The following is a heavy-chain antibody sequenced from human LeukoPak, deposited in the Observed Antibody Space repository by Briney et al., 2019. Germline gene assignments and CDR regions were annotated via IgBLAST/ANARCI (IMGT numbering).Heavy chain of an antibody. Sequence: ASVKVSCKASGYTFTGYYMHWVRQAPGQGLEWMGWISAYDGNTNSAQKFQGRVTMTTDTSTSTAYMELRSLRSDDTAVYYCAVTYYYDSSGYYPPDAFDIWGQGTMVTVSS. CDR3: AVTYYYDSSGYYPPDAFDI. CDR2: ISAYDGNT. D-gene: IGHD3-22*01. J-gene: IGHJ3*02. CDR1: GYTFTGYY. V-gene: IGHV1-18*04.